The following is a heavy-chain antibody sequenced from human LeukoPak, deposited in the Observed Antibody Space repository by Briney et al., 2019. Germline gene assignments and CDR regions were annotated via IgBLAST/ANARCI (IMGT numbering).Heavy chain of an antibody. D-gene: IGHD2-15*01. CDR2: ISWNSGSI. CDR3: ARDSISDCSGGSCRSYYFDY. Sequence: PGGSLRLSCAASGFTFDDYAIHWVRQAPGKGLEWVSGISWNSGSIGYADSVKGRFTISRDNAKNSLYLQMNSLRAEDTAVYYCARDSISDCSGGSCRSYYFDYWGQGTLVTVSS. J-gene: IGHJ4*02. CDR1: GFTFDDYA. V-gene: IGHV3-9*01.